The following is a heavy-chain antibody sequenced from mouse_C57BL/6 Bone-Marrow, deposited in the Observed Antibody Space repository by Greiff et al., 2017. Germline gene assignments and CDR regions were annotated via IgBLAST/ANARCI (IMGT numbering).Heavy chain of an antibody. CDR3: ASYGYHSWYFDV. V-gene: IGHV1-55*01. CDR1: GYTFTSYW. CDR2: IYPASGST. Sequence: QVHVKQPGAELVKPGASVKMSCKASGYTFTSYWITWVKQRPGQGLEWIGDIYPASGSTNYNEKFKSKATLTVDTSSSTAYMQLSSLTSEDSAVYYCASYGYHSWYFDVWGTGTTVTVSS. J-gene: IGHJ1*03. D-gene: IGHD2-2*01.